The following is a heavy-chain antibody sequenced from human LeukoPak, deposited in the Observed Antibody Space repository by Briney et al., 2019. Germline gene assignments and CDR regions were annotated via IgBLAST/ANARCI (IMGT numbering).Heavy chain of an antibody. V-gene: IGHV3-9*01. D-gene: IGHD3-3*01. CDR2: ISWNSDNI. Sequence: GGSLRLSCAASGFILSSYAMHWVRQAPGKGLEWVSGISWNSDNIGYADTVEGRFTISRDNAKNSLYLQMNSLRPEDTALYYCAKGRILYYFDYWGQGTLVTVSS. CDR1: GFILSSYA. J-gene: IGHJ4*02. CDR3: AKGRILYYFDY.